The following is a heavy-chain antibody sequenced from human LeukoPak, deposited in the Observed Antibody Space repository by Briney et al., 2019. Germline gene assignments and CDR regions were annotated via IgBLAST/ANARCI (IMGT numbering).Heavy chain of an antibody. J-gene: IGHJ4*02. V-gene: IGHV5-51*01. D-gene: IGHD3-16*01. Sequence: GESLKISCKGSGYSFNGYWIAWVRQMPGKGLEWMGIIYPRDSDTRYSPSFQGQIAISADKSISTAYLQWSSLKASDTAMYYCARQDGYGLYYFDYWGQGTLVTVSS. CDR3: ARQDGYGLYYFDY. CDR2: IYPRDSDT. CDR1: GYSFNGYW.